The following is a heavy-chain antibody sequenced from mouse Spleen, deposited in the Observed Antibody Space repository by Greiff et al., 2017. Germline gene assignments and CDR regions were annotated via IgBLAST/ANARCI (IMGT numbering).Heavy chain of an antibody. Sequence: VKLQESGAELVKPGASVKLSCKASGYTFTSYWMQWVKQRPGQGLEWIGEIDPSDSYTNYNQKFKGKATLTVDTSSSTAYMQLSSLTSEDSAVYYCARWGTMGTGYWGQGTTLTVSS. CDR3: ARWGTMGTGY. J-gene: IGHJ2*01. V-gene: IGHV1-50*01. D-gene: IGHD2-14*01. CDR1: GYTFTSYW. CDR2: IDPSDSYT.